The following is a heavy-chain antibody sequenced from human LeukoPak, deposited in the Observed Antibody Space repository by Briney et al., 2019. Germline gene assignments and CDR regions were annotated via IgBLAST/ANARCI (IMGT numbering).Heavy chain of an antibody. Sequence: SETLSLTCTVSGGSISSYYWSWIRQPAGKGLEWIGRIYTSGSTHYNPSLKSRVTMSVDTSKNQFSLKLSSVTAADTAVYYCARVERGSSWYYFDYWGQGTLVTVSS. J-gene: IGHJ4*02. D-gene: IGHD6-13*01. CDR1: GGSISSYY. CDR2: IYTSGST. V-gene: IGHV4-4*07. CDR3: ARVERGSSWYYFDY.